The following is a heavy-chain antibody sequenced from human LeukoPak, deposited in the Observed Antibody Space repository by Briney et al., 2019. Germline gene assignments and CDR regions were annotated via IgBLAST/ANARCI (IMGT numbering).Heavy chain of an antibody. CDR3: ARWYYYETSGLYYGSFDN. D-gene: IGHD3-22*01. Sequence: GGSLRLSCAASGFTFSSYGMSWVRQAPGKGLEWVSAISGSGGSTYYADSVKGRFTISRDNSKNALYLQMNCLRAEDTAVYYCARWYYYETSGLYYGSFDNWGQGTLVTVSS. CDR1: GFTFSSYG. J-gene: IGHJ5*02. V-gene: IGHV3-23*01. CDR2: ISGSGGST.